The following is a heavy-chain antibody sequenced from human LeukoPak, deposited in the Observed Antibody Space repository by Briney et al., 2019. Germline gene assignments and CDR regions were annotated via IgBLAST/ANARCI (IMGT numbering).Heavy chain of an antibody. D-gene: IGHD5-18*01. CDR2: ISSSGSTI. CDR1: GFTFSSYE. Sequence: GGSLRLSCAASGFTFSSYEMNWVRQAPGKGLEWVSYISSSGSTIYYADSVKGRFTISRDNAKNSLYLQITSLRAEDTAVYYCARDRLWLKDAFDIWGQGTMVTVSS. V-gene: IGHV3-48*03. CDR3: ARDRLWLKDAFDI. J-gene: IGHJ3*02.